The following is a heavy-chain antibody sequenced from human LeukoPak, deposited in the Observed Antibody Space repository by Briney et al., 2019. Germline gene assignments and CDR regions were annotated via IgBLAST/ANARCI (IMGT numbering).Heavy chain of an antibody. CDR3: ARDYGYSTTWHEGDAFDI. CDR1: GFTFSSYW. Sequence: GGSLRLSCAASGFTFSSYWMNWVRQAPGKGLEWVANIKQDGSEKHYVDSVKGRFTISRENAKNSLYLQMNSLRAEDTAVYYCARDYGYSTTWHEGDAFDIWGQGTMVTVSS. V-gene: IGHV3-7*01. D-gene: IGHD5-18*01. CDR2: IKQDGSEK. J-gene: IGHJ3*02.